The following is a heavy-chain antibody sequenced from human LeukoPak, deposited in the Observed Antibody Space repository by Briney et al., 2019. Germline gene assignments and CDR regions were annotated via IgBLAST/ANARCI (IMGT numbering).Heavy chain of an antibody. CDR2: IYYTGST. V-gene: IGHV4-31*03. CDR1: GASIISGGYY. Sequence: SQTLSLTCTVSGASIISGGYYWSWIRQHPGKGLEWIGYIYYTGSTYYNPSLKNRLTISIDTSKSQFSLKLTSVTAADTAVYYCTRGAGWLIDYWGQGILVTVSS. CDR3: TRGAGWLIDY. J-gene: IGHJ4*02. D-gene: IGHD3-16*01.